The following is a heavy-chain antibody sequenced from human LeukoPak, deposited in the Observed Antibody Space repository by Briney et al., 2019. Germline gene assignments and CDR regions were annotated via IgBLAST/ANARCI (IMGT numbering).Heavy chain of an antibody. CDR2: ISYGGSNK. J-gene: IGHJ4*02. CDR1: GFTFSSYA. Sequence: GGSLRLSCAASGFTFSSYAMHWVRQAPGKGLEWVAVISYGGSNKYYADSVKGRFTISRDNSKNTLYLQMNSLRAEDTAVYYCAREGCTNGVCYTEPFDYWGQGTLVTVSS. D-gene: IGHD2-8*01. CDR3: AREGCTNGVCYTEPFDY. V-gene: IGHV3-30*04.